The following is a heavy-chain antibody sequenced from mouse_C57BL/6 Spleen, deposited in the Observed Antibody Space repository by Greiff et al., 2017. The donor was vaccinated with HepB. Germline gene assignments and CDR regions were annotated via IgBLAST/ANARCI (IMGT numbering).Heavy chain of an antibody. Sequence: QVQLQQPGAELVMPGASVKLSCKASGYTFTSYWMHWVKQRPGHGLEWIGEIDPSDSYTNYNQKFKGKSTLTVDKSSSTAYMQLSSLTSEDSAVYYCARDPQEYYDGWGTGTTVTVST. CDR1: GYTFTSYW. J-gene: IGHJ1*03. V-gene: IGHV1-69*01. CDR3: ARDPQEYYDG. CDR2: IDPSDSYT.